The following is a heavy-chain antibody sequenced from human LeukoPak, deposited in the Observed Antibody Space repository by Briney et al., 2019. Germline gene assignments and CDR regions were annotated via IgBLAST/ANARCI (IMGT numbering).Heavy chain of an antibody. Sequence: GGSLRLSCAASGFTFNNAWMSWVRQAPGKGLEWVGRIKSKTDGGTTDYAAPVKGRFTISRDESKNTLYLQMNSLKTEDTAVYYCTTEGGWSFYFDYWGQGTLVTVSS. CDR3: TTEGGWSFYFDY. J-gene: IGHJ4*02. D-gene: IGHD2-15*01. CDR1: GFTFNNAW. CDR2: IKSKTDGGTT. V-gene: IGHV3-15*01.